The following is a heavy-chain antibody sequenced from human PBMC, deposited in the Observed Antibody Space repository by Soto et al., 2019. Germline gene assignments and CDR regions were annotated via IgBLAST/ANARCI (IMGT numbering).Heavy chain of an antibody. CDR2: VSFDGSNK. J-gene: IGHJ4*02. D-gene: IGHD1-20*01. CDR3: ARDQTGITTTGGGRIDH. CDR1: GFTFSTHA. Sequence: QVQLVESGGGVVQPGRSLRLSCAASGFTFSTHAMHWVRQAPGKGLACVAIVSFDGSNKYYADSVKGRFTISRDNSKNTPYLQMSGLTPEDTAVYYCARDQTGITTTGGGRIDHWGQGTLVTVSS. V-gene: IGHV3-30-3*01.